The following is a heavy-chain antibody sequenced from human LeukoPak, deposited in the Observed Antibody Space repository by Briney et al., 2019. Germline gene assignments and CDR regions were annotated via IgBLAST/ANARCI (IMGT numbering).Heavy chain of an antibody. CDR3: ASGRITIFGVVPLGMDV. Sequence: SETLSLTCAVYGGSFSGYYWSWIRQPPGKGLEWIGEINHSGSTNHNPSLKSRVTISVDTSKNQFSLKLSSVTAADTAVYYCASGRITIFGVVPLGMDVWGQGTTVTVSS. D-gene: IGHD3-3*01. V-gene: IGHV4-34*01. CDR1: GGSFSGYY. J-gene: IGHJ6*02. CDR2: INHSGST.